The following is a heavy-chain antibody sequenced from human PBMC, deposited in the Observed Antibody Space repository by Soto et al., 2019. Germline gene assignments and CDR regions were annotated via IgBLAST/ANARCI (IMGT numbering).Heavy chain of an antibody. J-gene: IGHJ2*01. V-gene: IGHV1-2*04. CDR3: ARDHQKTTVTMRSLWYFGL. Sequence: QVPLVQSGAEVKKPGASVKVSCKASGYTFTGNYMHWVRQAPGQGLEWMGWINPNSGGTNYAQKFQGWVTMTRDTSISTAYMELSRLRSDGTAVDYCARDHQKTTVTMRSLWYFGLWGRGTLVTVFS. CDR2: INPNSGGT. CDR1: GYTFTGNY. D-gene: IGHD4-17*01.